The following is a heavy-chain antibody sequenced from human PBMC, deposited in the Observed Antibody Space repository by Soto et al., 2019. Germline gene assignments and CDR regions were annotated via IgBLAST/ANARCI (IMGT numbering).Heavy chain of an antibody. V-gene: IGHV1-69*13. J-gene: IGHJ5*02. CDR1: GGTFSSYA. CDR3: ARLGDYGDYVRPGFDP. Sequence: SVKVSCKASGGTFSSYAISWVRQAPGQGLEWIGGISPIFGTANYAQKFQGRVTITADESTSTAYMELSSLRSEDTAVYYCARLGDYGDYVRPGFDPWGQGTLVTVSS. D-gene: IGHD4-17*01. CDR2: ISPIFGTA.